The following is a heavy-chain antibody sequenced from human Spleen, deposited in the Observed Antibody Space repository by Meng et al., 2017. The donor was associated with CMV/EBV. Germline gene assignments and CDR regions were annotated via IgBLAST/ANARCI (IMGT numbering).Heavy chain of an antibody. D-gene: IGHD6-13*01. Sequence: QIPLKESGPTLVKPTHTLTLTCTFSGFSLTTSGVGLGWIRQHPGKALEWLALNYWDDDKRYSPSLKSRLTITKDTSKNQVVLTMTNMDPVDTATYYCAHRRHSSSWYWFDPWGQGTLVTVSS. J-gene: IGHJ5*02. V-gene: IGHV2-5*02. CDR2: NYWDDDK. CDR1: GFSLTTSGVG. CDR3: AHRRHSSSWYWFDP.